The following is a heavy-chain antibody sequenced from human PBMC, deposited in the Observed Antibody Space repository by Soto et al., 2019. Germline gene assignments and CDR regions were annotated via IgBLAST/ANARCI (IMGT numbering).Heavy chain of an antibody. CDR3: AKDSITGTTFDY. D-gene: IGHD1-7*01. V-gene: IGHV3-30*18. CDR2: ISYDGSNK. CDR1: GFTFSSYV. Sequence: PGGSLRLSCAASGFTFSSYVMHWVRQAPGKGLEWVAVISYDGSNKYYADSVKGRFTISRDNSKNTLYLQMNSLRAEDTAVYYCAKDSITGTTFDYWGQGTLVTVSS. J-gene: IGHJ4*02.